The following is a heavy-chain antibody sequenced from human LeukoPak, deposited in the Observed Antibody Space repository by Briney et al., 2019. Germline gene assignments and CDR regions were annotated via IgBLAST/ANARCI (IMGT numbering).Heavy chain of an antibody. CDR1: GGSISSYY. CDR3: ARGRDGYNWYAFDI. CDR2: IYYSGST. Sequence: PSETLSLTCTVSGGSISSYYWSWIRQPPGKGLEWIGYIYYSGSTNYNPSLKSRVTISVDTSKNQFSLKLSSVTAADTAAYYCARGRDGYNWYAFDIWGQGTMVTVSS. J-gene: IGHJ3*02. D-gene: IGHD5-24*01. V-gene: IGHV4-59*01.